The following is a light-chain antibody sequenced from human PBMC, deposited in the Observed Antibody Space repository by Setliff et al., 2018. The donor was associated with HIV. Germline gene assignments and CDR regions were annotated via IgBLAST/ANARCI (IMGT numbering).Light chain of an antibody. CDR2: YDS. V-gene: IGLV3-21*04. J-gene: IGLJ1*01. Sequence: SYELTQPPSVSVAPGKTARITCGGNNIGSESVHWYQQKPGQAPVLVIYYDSDRPSGIPERFSGSKSGNTATLTISRVEAGDEADYYCQVWHSSSDHPYVFGTGTKVTVL. CDR1: NIGSES. CDR3: QVWHSSSDHPYV.